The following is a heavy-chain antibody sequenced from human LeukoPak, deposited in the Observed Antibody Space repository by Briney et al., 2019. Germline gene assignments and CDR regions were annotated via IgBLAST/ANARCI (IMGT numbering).Heavy chain of an antibody. V-gene: IGHV3-33*06. CDR2: IWYDGSNK. CDR3: AKDRGAYCSSTSCYLDY. D-gene: IGHD2-2*01. CDR1: GFTFSSYG. J-gene: IGHJ4*02. Sequence: GGSLRPSCAASGFTFSSYGMHWVRQAPGKGLEWVAVIWYDGSNKYYADSVKGRFTISRDNSKNTLYLQMNSLRAEDTAVYYCAKDRGAYCSSTSCYLDYWGQGTLVTVSS.